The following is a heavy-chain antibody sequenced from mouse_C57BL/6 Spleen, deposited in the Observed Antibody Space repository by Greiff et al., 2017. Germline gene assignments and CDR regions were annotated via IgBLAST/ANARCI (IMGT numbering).Heavy chain of an antibody. Sequence: VMLVESGPGLVQPSQSLSITCTVSGFSLTSYGVHWVRQSPGKGLEWLGVIWSGGSTDYNAAFISRLSISKDNSKSQVFFKMNSLQADDTAIYYCARRDYSKGYYAMDYWGQGTSVTVSS. CDR2: IWSGGST. CDR1: GFSLTSYG. D-gene: IGHD2-5*01. V-gene: IGHV2-2*01. CDR3: ARRDYSKGYYAMDY. J-gene: IGHJ4*01.